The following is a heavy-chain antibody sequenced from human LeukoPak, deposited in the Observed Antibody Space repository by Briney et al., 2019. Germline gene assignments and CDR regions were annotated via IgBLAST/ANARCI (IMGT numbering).Heavy chain of an antibody. CDR2: ISGSGGST. V-gene: IGHV3-23*01. CDR3: AKATTYYDILTGYWYYFDY. Sequence: GGSPRLSCAASGFTFSSYAMSWVRQAPGKGLEWVSAISGSGGSTYYADSVKGRFTISRDNSKNTLYLQMNSLRAEDTAVYYCAKATTYYDILTGYWYYFDYWGQGTLVTVSS. CDR1: GFTFSSYA. D-gene: IGHD3-9*01. J-gene: IGHJ4*02.